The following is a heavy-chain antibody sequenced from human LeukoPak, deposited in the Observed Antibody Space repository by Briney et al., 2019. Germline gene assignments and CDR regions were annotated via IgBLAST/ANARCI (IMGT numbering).Heavy chain of an antibody. CDR2: IYYTGST. CDR1: GGSIDSYY. J-gene: IGHJ4*02. CDR3: ARVYQSAEYYFDY. D-gene: IGHD2-2*01. Sequence: SETLSLTFPVSGGSIDSYYWSWIRPPPGKGLEWIGYIYYTGSTEYHPSLKSRVTISLDTSKNQFSLKLTSVTAADTAVYYCARVYQSAEYYFDYWGQGNLVSVSS. V-gene: IGHV4-59*01.